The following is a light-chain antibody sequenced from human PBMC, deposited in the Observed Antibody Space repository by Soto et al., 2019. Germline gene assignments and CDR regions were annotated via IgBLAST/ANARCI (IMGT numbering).Light chain of an antibody. CDR2: DAS. J-gene: IGKJ4*01. CDR1: QSISSW. CDR3: LEAYNYPLT. Sequence: KRTQSPTSXFVVRRATVIVTCRDSQSISSWLAWHQQKPRQAXNXXXYDASSLDSGVPPRFSGSGSGTDFNLKIRRLQPQDFATYYCLEAYNYPLTFGRGTKVDI. V-gene: IGKV1-5*01.